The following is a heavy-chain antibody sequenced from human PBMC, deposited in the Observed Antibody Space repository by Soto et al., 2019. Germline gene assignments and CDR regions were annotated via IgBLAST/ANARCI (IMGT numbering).Heavy chain of an antibody. CDR2: IYYSGST. J-gene: IGHJ6*02. CDR3: AREEAVSGPDNYYYYYGMDV. Sequence: SETLSLTCTVSGGSISSYYWSWIRQPPGKGLEWIGYIYYSGSTNYNPSLKSRVTISVDTSKNQFSLKLSSVTAADTAVYYCAREEAVSGPDNYYYYYGMDVWGQGTTVTVSS. CDR1: GGSISSYY. D-gene: IGHD3-10*01. V-gene: IGHV4-59*01.